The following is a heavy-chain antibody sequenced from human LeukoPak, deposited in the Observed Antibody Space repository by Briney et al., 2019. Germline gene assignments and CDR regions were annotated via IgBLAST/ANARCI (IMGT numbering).Heavy chain of an antibody. V-gene: IGHV1-18*01. D-gene: IGHD3-3*01. J-gene: IGHJ4*02. CDR2: ISAYNGNT. Sequence: ASVKVSCKTSGYTFTSYAITWVRQAPGQGLEWMGWISAYNGNTNYTQKLQGRVTMTTETSTSSAYMELRSLRSDGTGVYYCARVRDYYDFWSGYYADWGQGTLVTVSS. CDR1: GYTFTSYA. CDR3: ARVRDYYDFWSGYYAD.